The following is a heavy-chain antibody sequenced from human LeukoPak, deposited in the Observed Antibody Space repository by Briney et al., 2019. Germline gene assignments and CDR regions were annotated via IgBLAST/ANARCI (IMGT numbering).Heavy chain of an antibody. CDR2: IGSDDGGI. Sequence: GGSLRLSCEASGFSFSKYAITWVRQAPGQGLEWVSVIGSDDGGIQYADSVKGRFSISRDNSKNTLYLQMNNLRTEDTAVYYCAKYAPPTTVVTRFFDYWGQGSLVSVSS. V-gene: IGHV3-23*01. CDR1: GFSFSKYA. CDR3: AKYAPPTTVVTRFFDY. D-gene: IGHD4-23*01. J-gene: IGHJ4*02.